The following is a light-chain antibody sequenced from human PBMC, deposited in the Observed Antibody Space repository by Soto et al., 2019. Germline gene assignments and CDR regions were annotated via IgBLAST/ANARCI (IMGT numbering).Light chain of an antibody. J-gene: IGKJ2*01. CDR2: GAS. CDR3: QQYNNSPHT. Sequence: EIVMTQSSATLSVSPGERATLSCRASQSVSSNLAWYQQKPGQAPRLLIYGASTRATGIPARFSGSGSGTEFTLTISSLQSEDFAVYYCQQYNNSPHTFGQGTKLEIK. CDR1: QSVSSN. V-gene: IGKV3-15*01.